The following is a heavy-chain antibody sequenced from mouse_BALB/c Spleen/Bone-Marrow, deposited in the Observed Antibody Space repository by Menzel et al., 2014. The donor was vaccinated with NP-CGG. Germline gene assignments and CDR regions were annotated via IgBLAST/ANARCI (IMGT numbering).Heavy chain of an antibody. CDR3: AREGYDYDWFAD. D-gene: IGHD2-4*01. CDR1: GFTFSSYG. CDR2: ISGGGSYI. V-gene: IGHV5-9-2*01. Sequence: EVMLVESGGDLVKPGGSLKLSCAASGFTFSSYGMSWVRQTPEKRLEWVATISGGGSYIYYADNVKGRFIISRDNAKNSLYLQVRSLRSEDTALYYWAREGYDYDWFADWGQGTLVTVSA. J-gene: IGHJ3*01.